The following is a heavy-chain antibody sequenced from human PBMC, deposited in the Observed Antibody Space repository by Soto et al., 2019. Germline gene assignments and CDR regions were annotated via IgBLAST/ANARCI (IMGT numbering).Heavy chain of an antibody. CDR1: GFPFSAYA. V-gene: IGHV3-23*01. CDR3: AKSYCGGDCYPQGAFDI. J-gene: IGHJ3*02. Sequence: GGSLRLSCAASGFPFSAYAMSWVRQAPGKGLEWVSVISRRGDSIYYADSVKGRFTISRDNSKNTLFLQMYSLRAEDTAVYSCAKSYCGGDCYPQGAFDIWGQGTRVTVSS. CDR2: ISRRGDSI. D-gene: IGHD2-21*01.